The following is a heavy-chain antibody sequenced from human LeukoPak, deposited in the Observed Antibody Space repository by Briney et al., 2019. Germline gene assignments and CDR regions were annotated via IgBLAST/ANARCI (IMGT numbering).Heavy chain of an antibody. Sequence: SETLSLTCTVSGGSFSSGSYYWSWIRQPPGKGLEWIGYIYYSGSTNYNPSLKSRVTISVDTSKNQFSLKLSSVTAADTAVYYCASVNYYDSSGEYFQHWGQGTLVTVSS. V-gene: IGHV4-61*01. CDR1: GGSFSSGSYY. D-gene: IGHD3-22*01. J-gene: IGHJ1*01. CDR3: ASVNYYDSSGEYFQH. CDR2: IYYSGST.